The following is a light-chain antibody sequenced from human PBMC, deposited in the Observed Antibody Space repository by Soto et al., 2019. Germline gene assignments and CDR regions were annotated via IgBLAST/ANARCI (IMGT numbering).Light chain of an antibody. J-gene: IGLJ2*01. V-gene: IGLV1-44*01. Sequence: QSELTQPPSASGTPGQRVTISCSGSSSNIGSNTVNWYQQLPGTAPKLVIYSNNQRPSGVPDRFSGSKSGTSASLAISGLQSEDEADYYCVAWDGGLNGYVALGGGTKVTVL. CDR1: SSNIGSNT. CDR2: SNN. CDR3: VAWDGGLNGYVA.